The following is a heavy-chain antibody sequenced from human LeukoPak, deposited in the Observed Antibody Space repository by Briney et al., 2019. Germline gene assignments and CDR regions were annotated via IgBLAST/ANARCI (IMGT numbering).Heavy chain of an antibody. D-gene: IGHD3-10*01. CDR2: IYYSGST. CDR1: GGSISSDGYY. CDR3: ARDDLSYGSGAGGYAFDI. J-gene: IGHJ3*02. Sequence: SQTLSLTCTVSGGSISSDGYYWSGIRQHPGKGLEWIGYIYYSGSTYYNPSLKSRVTISVDTSKNQFSLKLSSVTAADTAVYYCARDDLSYGSGAGGYAFDIWGQGTMVTVSS. V-gene: IGHV4-31*03.